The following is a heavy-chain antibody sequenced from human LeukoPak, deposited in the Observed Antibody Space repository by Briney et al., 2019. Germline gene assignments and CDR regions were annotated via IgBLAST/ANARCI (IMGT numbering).Heavy chain of an antibody. J-gene: IGHJ4*02. V-gene: IGHV3-7*01. CDR3: ARVPVDSNMVSHIDY. D-gene: IGHD5-18*01. CDR2: VKQDGSER. CDR1: GFALGNYW. Sequence: GGSLRLSCAASGFALGNYWMAWVRQAPGKGLEWVANVKQDGSERYYVESVKGRLTISRDNAKSSLYLQMNSLRAEDTAVYYCARVPVDSNMVSHIDYWGQGTLVTVSS.